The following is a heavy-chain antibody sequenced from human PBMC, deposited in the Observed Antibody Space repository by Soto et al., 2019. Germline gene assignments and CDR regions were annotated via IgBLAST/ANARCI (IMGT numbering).Heavy chain of an antibody. J-gene: IGHJ5*02. CDR2: INPSGGST. Sequence: ASVKVSCKASGYTCTSYYMHWVLQPPGQGLEWMGIINPSGGSTSYAQKFQGRVTMTRDTSTSTVYMELSSLRSEDTAVYYCAKSQLIAAAGTGCWFDPWGQGTLVTVSS. CDR3: AKSQLIAAAGTGCWFDP. CDR1: GYTCTSYY. D-gene: IGHD6-13*01. V-gene: IGHV1-46*01.